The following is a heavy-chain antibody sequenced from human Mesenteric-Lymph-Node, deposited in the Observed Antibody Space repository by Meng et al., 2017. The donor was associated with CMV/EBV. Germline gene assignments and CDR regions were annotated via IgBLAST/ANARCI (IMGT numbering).Heavy chain of an antibody. CDR1: GYTFTSYY. V-gene: IGHV1-46*01. J-gene: IGHJ4*02. D-gene: IGHD3-10*01. Sequence: ASVKVSCKASGYTFTSYYMHWVRQAPGQGLEWMGIINPSGGSTSYAQKFQGRVTMTRDTSISTAYMELSRLRSDDTAVYYCARPGNFDYWGQGTLVTVSS. CDR3: ARPGNFDY. CDR2: INPSGGST.